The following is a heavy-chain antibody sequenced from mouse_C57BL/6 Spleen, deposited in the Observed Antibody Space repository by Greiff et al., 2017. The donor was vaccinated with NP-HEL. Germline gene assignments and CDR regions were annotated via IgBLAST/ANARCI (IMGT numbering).Heavy chain of an antibody. J-gene: IGHJ4*01. Sequence: VQLQQPGAELVKPGASVKLSCKASGYTFTSYWMHWVKQRPGRGLEWIGRIDPNSGGTKYNEKFKSKATLTVDKPSSTAYMQLSSLTSEDSAVYYCAREEDLSWVDYDNAMDYWGQGTSVTVSS. CDR2: IDPNSGGT. CDR3: AREEDLSWVDYDNAMDY. CDR1: GYTFTSYW. D-gene: IGHD2-4*01. V-gene: IGHV1-72*01.